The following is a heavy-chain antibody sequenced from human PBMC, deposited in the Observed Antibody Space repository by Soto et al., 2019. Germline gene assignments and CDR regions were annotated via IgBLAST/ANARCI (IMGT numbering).Heavy chain of an antibody. V-gene: IGHV1-3*01. CDR1: RYNFTSYA. J-gene: IGHJ4*02. CDR3: ARVTGYYYVDY. D-gene: IGHD3-9*01. CDR2: INAGNGNT. Sequence: GASVKVSCKASRYNFTSYAVHWVRQAPGQRLEWMGWINAGNGNTKYSQKFQGRVTITRDTSASTAYMELSSLRSEDTAVYYCARVTGYYYVDYWGQGTLVTV.